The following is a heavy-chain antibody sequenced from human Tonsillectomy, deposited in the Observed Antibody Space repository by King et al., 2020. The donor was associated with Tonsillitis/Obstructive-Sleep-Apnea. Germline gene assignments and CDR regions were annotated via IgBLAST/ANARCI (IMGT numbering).Heavy chain of an antibody. V-gene: IGHV1-2*02. CDR2: INPNSGGT. CDR1: GYTFSDYY. D-gene: IGHD2-2*01. CDR3: ARCSQGSGSVVGPVDYGMDV. Sequence: QLVQSGAEVKKPGASVKVSCKASGYTFSDYYIHWVRQAPGQGLEWMGWINPNSGGTKYAQKFQGRVTMTSDTSISTAYMELSRLRSDDTAVYYCARCSQGSGSVVGPVDYGMDVWGQGTTVTVSS. J-gene: IGHJ6*02.